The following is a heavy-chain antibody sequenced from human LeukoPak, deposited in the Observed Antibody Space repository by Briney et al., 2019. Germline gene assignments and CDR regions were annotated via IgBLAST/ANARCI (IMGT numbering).Heavy chain of an antibody. CDR2: INPKSGDA. D-gene: IGHD3-16*01. V-gene: IGHV1-2*02. CDR3: ARGEYSNGYPYRLDS. CDR1: GSAFSDYH. Sequence: ASVKVSCKASGSAFSDYHINWVRQASGQGPEWMGWINPKSGDASYNQAFQGRVTMTRDTSISTAYMELNRLRSDDTAMYYCARGEYSNGYPYRLDSWGQGTLVTVSS. J-gene: IGHJ4*02.